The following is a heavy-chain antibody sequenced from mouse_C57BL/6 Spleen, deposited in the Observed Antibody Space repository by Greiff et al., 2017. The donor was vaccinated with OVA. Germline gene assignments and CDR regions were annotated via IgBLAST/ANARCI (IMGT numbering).Heavy chain of an antibody. Sequence: VQLQESGAELVKPGASVTISCKASGYAFSSYWLNWVKQRPGKGLEWIGQIYPGDGATNYNGKFKGKATLTADNSSSTAYMQLSILTAEDSAVYFCARGEISYLDYWGQGTTLTVSS. V-gene: IGHV1-80*01. J-gene: IGHJ2*01. CDR2: IYPGDGAT. CDR1: GYAFSSYW. CDR3: ARGEISYLDY.